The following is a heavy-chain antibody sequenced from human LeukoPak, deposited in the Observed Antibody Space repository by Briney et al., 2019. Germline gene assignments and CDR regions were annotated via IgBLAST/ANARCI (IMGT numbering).Heavy chain of an antibody. CDR2: IIPIFGTA. V-gene: IGHV1-69*13. CDR3: ARGVPTVTTRSYYFDY. J-gene: IGHJ4*02. Sequence: ASVKVSCKASGGTFSSYAISWVRQAPGQGLEWMGGIIPIFGTANYAQKFQGRVTITADESTSTAYMELSSLRSEDTAVYYCARGVPTVTTRSYYFDYWGQGTLVTVSS. CDR1: GGTFSSYA. D-gene: IGHD4-17*01.